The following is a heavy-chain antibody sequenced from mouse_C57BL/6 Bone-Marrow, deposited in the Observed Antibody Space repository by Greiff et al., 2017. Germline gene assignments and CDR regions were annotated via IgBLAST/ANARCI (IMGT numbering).Heavy chain of an antibody. CDR2: ISSGGDYI. V-gene: IGHV5-9-1*02. CDR3: TRVGYYGSPFDY. Sequence: EVHLVESGEGLVKPGGSLKLSCAASGFTFSSYAMSWVRQTPEKRLEWVAYISSGGDYIYYADTVKGRFTISRDNARNTLYLQMSSLKSEDTAMYYWTRVGYYGSPFDYWGQGTTLTVSS. CDR1: GFTFSSYA. J-gene: IGHJ2*01. D-gene: IGHD1-1*01.